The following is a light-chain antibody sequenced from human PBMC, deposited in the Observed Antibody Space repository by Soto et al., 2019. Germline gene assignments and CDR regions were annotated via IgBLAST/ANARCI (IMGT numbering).Light chain of an antibody. CDR1: QSVSSSY. CDR3: QQYGSSRT. Sequence: EIVFTQSAGTLSLSPGERATLSCRASQSVSSSYLAWYQQNPGQAPRLLIYGASSRATGIPDRFRGSGSGTDFTLTISRLEPEDFAVYYCQQYGSSRTFGQGTKV. J-gene: IGKJ1*01. CDR2: GAS. V-gene: IGKV3-20*01.